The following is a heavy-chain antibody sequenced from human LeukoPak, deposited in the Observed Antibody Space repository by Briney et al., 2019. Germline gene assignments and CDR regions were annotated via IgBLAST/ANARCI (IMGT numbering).Heavy chain of an antibody. Sequence: GGSLRLSCTASGFTFGDYAMSWVRQAPGKGLEWVGFIRSKAYGGTTEYAASVKGRFTISRDDSKGIAYLQMNSLKTEDTAVYYCTRLLWFGEFYFDYWGQGTLVTVSS. CDR3: TRLLWFGEFYFDY. J-gene: IGHJ4*02. CDR1: GFTFGDYA. D-gene: IGHD3-10*01. V-gene: IGHV3-49*04. CDR2: IRSKAYGGTT.